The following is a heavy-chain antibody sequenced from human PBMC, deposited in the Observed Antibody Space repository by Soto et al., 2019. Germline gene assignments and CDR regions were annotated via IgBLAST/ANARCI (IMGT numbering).Heavy chain of an antibody. D-gene: IGHD6-19*01. CDR1: GYTFTNYA. Sequence: ASVKVSCKAAGYTFTNYAMHWVRQAPGQRLEWMGWINAGNGNTKHSQKFQGRVTITRDTSASTAYMELSSLRSEDTAVYYCARDTGTVADNYYYGMDVWGQGXTVTVYS. CDR2: INAGNGNT. J-gene: IGHJ6*02. CDR3: ARDTGTVADNYYYGMDV. V-gene: IGHV1-3*01.